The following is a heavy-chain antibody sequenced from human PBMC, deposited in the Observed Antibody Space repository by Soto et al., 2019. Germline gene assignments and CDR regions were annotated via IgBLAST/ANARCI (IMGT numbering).Heavy chain of an antibody. CDR3: ARANPCSGGSCFQNFDY. CDR1: GFTFSSYG. CDR2: IWYDGSNK. J-gene: IGHJ4*02. D-gene: IGHD2-15*01. Sequence: QVQLVESGGGVVQPGRSLRLSCAASGFTFSSYGMHWVRQAPGKELEWVAVIWYDGSNKYYADSVKGRFTISRDNYKNTLYLQMNSRRAEDTAVYYCARANPCSGGSCFQNFDYWGQGTLVTVSS. V-gene: IGHV3-33*01.